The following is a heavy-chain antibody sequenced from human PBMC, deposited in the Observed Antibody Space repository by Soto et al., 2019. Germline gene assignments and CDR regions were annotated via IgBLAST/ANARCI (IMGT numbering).Heavy chain of an antibody. CDR3: ARDLWVEPELYYYGMDV. Sequence: SSETLSLTCTVSGDSISSADYYWSWIRQTPGKGLEWIGHIFYSGTTYYNPSLKSRLTISVDTSKNHFSLRLTSVTAADTAVYYCARDLWVEPELYYYGMDVWGQGTTVTVSS. J-gene: IGHJ6*02. V-gene: IGHV4-30-4*01. D-gene: IGHD1-1*01. CDR2: IFYSGTT. CDR1: GDSISSADYY.